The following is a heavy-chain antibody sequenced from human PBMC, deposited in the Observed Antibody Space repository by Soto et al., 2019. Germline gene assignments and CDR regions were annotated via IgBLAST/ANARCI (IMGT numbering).Heavy chain of an antibody. D-gene: IGHD6-19*01. J-gene: IGHJ5*02. CDR3: AKHLGPVAVTGWFDP. CDR1: GGSISSSSYY. CDR2: IYYSGST. V-gene: IGHV4-39*01. Sequence: PSETLSLTCTVSGGSISSSSYYWGWIRQPPGKGLEWIGSIYYSGSTYYNPSLKSRVTISVDTSKNQFSLKLSSVTAADTAVYYCAKHLGPVAVTGWFDPLGQGTLVTVSS.